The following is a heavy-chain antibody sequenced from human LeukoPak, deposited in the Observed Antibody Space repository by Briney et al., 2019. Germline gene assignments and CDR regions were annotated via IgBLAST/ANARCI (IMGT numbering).Heavy chain of an antibody. D-gene: IGHD2-2*01. J-gene: IGHJ5*02. Sequence: GASVKVSCKASGYTFTSYDINWVRQATGQGLEWMGWMNPNSGNTGYAQKFQGRVTMTRNTSISTAYMELSSLRSEDTAVYYCARRGEPAGGAPAPSSYWFDPWGQGTLVTVSS. CDR1: GYTFTSYD. V-gene: IGHV1-8*01. CDR2: MNPNSGNT. CDR3: ARRGEPAGGAPAPSSYWFDP.